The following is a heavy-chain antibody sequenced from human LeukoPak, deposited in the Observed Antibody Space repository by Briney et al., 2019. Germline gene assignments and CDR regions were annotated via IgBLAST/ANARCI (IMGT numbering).Heavy chain of an antibody. CDR3: ARHYGDYVNAKDAFDI. Sequence: SSETLSLTCTVSGGSISSYYWSWIRQPPGKRLGWIGYIYYSGSTNYNPSLKSRVTISVDTSKNQFSLKLSSVTAADTAVYYCARHYGDYVNAKDAFDIWGQGTMVTVSS. CDR2: IYYSGST. J-gene: IGHJ3*02. CDR1: GGSISSYY. D-gene: IGHD4-17*01. V-gene: IGHV4-59*08.